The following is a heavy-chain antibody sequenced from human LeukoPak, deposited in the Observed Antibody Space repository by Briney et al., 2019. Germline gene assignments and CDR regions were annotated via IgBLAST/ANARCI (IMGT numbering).Heavy chain of an antibody. D-gene: IGHD6-6*01. CDR1: GGSFSGYY. V-gene: IGHV4-34*01. CDR2: INHSGST. J-gene: IGHJ6*02. CDR3: ASLAARSSYYYYGMDV. Sequence: PSETLSLTCAVYGGSFSGYYWSWIRQPPGKGLERIGEINHSGSTNYNPSLKSRVTISVDTSKNQFSLKLSSVTAADTAVYYCASLAARSSYYYYGMDVWGQGTTVTVSS.